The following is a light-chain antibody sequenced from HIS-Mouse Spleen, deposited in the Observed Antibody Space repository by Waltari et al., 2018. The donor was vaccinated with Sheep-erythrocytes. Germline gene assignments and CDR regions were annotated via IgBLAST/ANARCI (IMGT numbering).Light chain of an antibody. CDR2: EVS. CDR1: SSDVGGYNY. CDR3: SSYAGSNNWV. V-gene: IGLV2-8*01. J-gene: IGLJ3*02. Sequence: QSALTQPPSASGSPGQSVTISCTGPSSDVGGYNYVSWYQQHPGKPPTLMIYEVSQRPSGGPDSFSGSKSGNPASLTVSGLQAEDEADYYCSSYAGSNNWVFGGGTKLTVL.